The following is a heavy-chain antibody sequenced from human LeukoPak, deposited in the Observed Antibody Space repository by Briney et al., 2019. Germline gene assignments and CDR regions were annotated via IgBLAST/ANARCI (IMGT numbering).Heavy chain of an antibody. V-gene: IGHV4-39*01. J-gene: IGHJ4*02. D-gene: IGHD1-26*01. CDR1: GGSISSSSYY. CDR2: IYYSGST. Sequence: PSETLSLTCTVSGGSISSSSYYWGWIRQPPGKGLEWIGSIYYSGSTYYNPSLKSRVTISVDTSKNQFSLKLSSVTAADTAVYYCARLAQWELFLFDYWGQGTLVTVSS. CDR3: ARLAQWELFLFDY.